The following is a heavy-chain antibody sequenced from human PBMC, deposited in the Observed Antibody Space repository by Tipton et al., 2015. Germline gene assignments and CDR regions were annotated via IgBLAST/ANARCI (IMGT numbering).Heavy chain of an antibody. CDR3: ARGLLLWFGMSDY. CDR2: IFQRGDT. V-gene: IGHV4-38-2*01. D-gene: IGHD3-10*01. Sequence: TLSLTCDVSGYSISSGYYWGWIRQPPGKGLEWIGSIFQRGDTNYNPSLKSRVTISLDTSKNQFSLKLNSVTATDTAVYYCARGLLLWFGMSDYWGRGTLVTVSS. J-gene: IGHJ4*02. CDR1: GYSISSGYY.